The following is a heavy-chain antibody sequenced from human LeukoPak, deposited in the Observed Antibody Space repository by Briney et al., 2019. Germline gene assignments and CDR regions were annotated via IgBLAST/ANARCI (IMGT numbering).Heavy chain of an antibody. CDR2: VDPEDGET. CDR3: ATDAEDTAMVGLAQKPLDY. J-gene: IGHJ4*02. V-gene: IGHV1-69-2*01. Sequence: ASVKISCKVSGYTFTDYYMHWVRQAPGKGLEWMGLVDPEDGETIYAEKFQGRVTITADTSTDTAYMELSSLRSEDTAVYYCATDAEDTAMVGLAQKPLDYWGQGTLVTVSS. D-gene: IGHD5-18*01. CDR1: GYTFTDYY.